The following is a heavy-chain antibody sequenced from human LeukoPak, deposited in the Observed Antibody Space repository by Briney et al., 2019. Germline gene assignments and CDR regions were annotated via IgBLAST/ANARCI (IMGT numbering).Heavy chain of an antibody. CDR2: INSDGSST. Sequence: GGSLRLSCAASGFTFSSYWMHWVRQAPGKGLVWVSRINSDGSSTNYADSVKGRFTISRDNSKNTLYLQMGSLRAEDMAVYYCAREGYSGSPLYFDYWGQGTLVTVSS. D-gene: IGHD1-26*01. J-gene: IGHJ4*02. CDR1: GFTFSSYW. CDR3: AREGYSGSPLYFDY. V-gene: IGHV3-74*01.